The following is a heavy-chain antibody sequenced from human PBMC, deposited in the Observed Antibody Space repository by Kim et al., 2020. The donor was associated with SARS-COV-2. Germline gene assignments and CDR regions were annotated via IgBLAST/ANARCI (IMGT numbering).Heavy chain of an antibody. CDR3: ARDRQEYSSSVPAGYYYYGMDV. CDR2: IGTAGDT. D-gene: IGHD6-6*01. CDR1: GFTFSSYD. Sequence: GGSLRLSCAASGFTFSSYDMHWVRQATGKGLEWVSAIGTAGDTYYPGSVKGRFTISRENAKNSLYLQMNSLRAGDTAVYYCARDRQEYSSSVPAGYYYYGMDVWGQGTTVTVSS. J-gene: IGHJ6*02. V-gene: IGHV3-13*04.